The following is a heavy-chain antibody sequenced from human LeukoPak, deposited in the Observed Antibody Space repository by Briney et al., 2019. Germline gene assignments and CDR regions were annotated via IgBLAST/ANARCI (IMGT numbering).Heavy chain of an antibody. Sequence: GGSLRLSCAASGFTFSSYEMNWVRQAPGKGLEWVSYISSSGSTIYYADSVKGRFTISRDNAKNSLYLQMNSLRAEDTAVYYCARDSGYGFEYYFDYWGQGTRVTVSS. V-gene: IGHV3-48*03. CDR2: ISSSGSTI. D-gene: IGHD5-12*01. CDR3: ARDSGYGFEYYFDY. J-gene: IGHJ4*02. CDR1: GFTFSSYE.